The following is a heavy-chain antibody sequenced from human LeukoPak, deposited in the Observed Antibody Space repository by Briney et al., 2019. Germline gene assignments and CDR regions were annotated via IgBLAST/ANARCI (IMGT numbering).Heavy chain of an antibody. J-gene: IGHJ4*02. D-gene: IGHD3-16*01. CDR3: AKGGYDYVWGSFPDY. V-gene: IGHV3-48*03. Sequence: PGGSLRLSCAASGFTFRSYEMNWVRQAPGKGLEWVSYISSSGSTKYYADSVKGRFTISRDNSKNSLYLQMNSLRKEDTAFYYCAKGGYDYVWGSFPDYWGRGTLVTVSS. CDR2: ISSSGSTK. CDR1: GFTFRSYE.